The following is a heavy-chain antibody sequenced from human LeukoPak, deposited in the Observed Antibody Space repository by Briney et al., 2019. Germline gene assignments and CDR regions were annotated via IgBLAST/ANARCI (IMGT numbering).Heavy chain of an antibody. J-gene: IGHJ1*01. V-gene: IGHV3-15*01. D-gene: IGHD3-22*01. CDR2: IKSKTDGGTI. Sequence: GGSLRLSCVVSGFTFSNYSMSWVRQAPGKGLEWVGRIKSKTDGGTIDYAAPVKGRFTISRDDSKDTLFLQMNSLKTEDTAVYYCTTDLSELDDSGYYAKYFHHWGQGTLVSVSS. CDR1: GFTFSNYS. CDR3: TTDLSELDDSGYYAKYFHH.